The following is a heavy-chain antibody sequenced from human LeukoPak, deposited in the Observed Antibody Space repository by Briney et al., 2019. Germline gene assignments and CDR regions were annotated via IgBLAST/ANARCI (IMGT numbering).Heavy chain of an antibody. CDR1: GYTCTSYY. J-gene: IGHJ4*02. CDR3: ARVGGYYDSSGPLGY. V-gene: IGHV1-46*01. CDR2: INPSGGST. Sequence: ASVKVSCKASGYTCTSYYMHWVRQAPGQGLEWMGIINPSGGSTSYAQKFQGRVTMTKDTSTSTVYMELSSLRSEDTAVYYCARVGGYYDSSGPLGYWGQGTLVTVSS. D-gene: IGHD3-22*01.